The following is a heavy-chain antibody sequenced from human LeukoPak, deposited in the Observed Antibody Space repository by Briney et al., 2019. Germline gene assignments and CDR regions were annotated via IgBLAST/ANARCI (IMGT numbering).Heavy chain of an antibody. CDR2: ISGSGGST. CDR1: AFTFSSYE. CDR3: AKDDKYYYGSGSYLTPTFDY. J-gene: IGHJ4*02. Sequence: GGSLRLSCAASAFTFSSYEMNWVRQAPGKGLEWVSFISGSGGSTYYADSVKGRFTISRDNSKNTLYLQMNSLRAEDTAVYYCAKDDKYYYGSGSYLTPTFDYWGQGTLVTVSS. D-gene: IGHD3-10*01. V-gene: IGHV3-23*01.